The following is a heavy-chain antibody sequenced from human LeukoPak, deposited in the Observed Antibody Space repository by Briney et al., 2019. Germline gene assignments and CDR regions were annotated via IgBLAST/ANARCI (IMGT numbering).Heavy chain of an antibody. V-gene: IGHV4-34*01. CDR3: ARGRPVLLWFGEPSNWFDP. D-gene: IGHD3-10*01. CDR1: CGSFSGYY. J-gene: IGHJ5*02. CDR2: INHSGST. Sequence: SETLTLTCAVYCGSFSGYYWSWLRQPPGKGLEWNGEINHSGSTNYNPSLKSRVTISVDTSKNQFSLMLSSVTAADKAVYYCARGRPVLLWFGEPSNWFDPWGQGTLVTVSS.